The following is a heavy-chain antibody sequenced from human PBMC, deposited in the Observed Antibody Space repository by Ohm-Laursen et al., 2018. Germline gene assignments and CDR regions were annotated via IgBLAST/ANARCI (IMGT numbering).Heavy chain of an antibody. V-gene: IGHV3-23*01. CDR1: GFTFRRYA. CDR2: ISGSTGST. D-gene: IGHD1-26*01. Sequence: SLRLSCSASGFTFRRYAMSWVRQTPGKGLEWVSSISGSTGSTHYADSVKGRFTISRDNSKNTLYLQMNSLRAEDTAVYYCAKDCEWDRTAGCFDYWGQGTLVTVSS. J-gene: IGHJ4*02. CDR3: AKDCEWDRTAGCFDY.